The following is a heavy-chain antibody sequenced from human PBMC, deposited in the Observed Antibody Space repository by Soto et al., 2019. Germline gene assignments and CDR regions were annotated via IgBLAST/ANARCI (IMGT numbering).Heavy chain of an antibody. Sequence: PGGSLRLSCAASGFTFSSYAMSWVRQAPGKGLEWVSAISGSGGSTYYADSVKGRFTISRDNSKNTLYLQMNSLRAEDTAVYYCAKDVVATILEHDAFDIWGQGTMVTVSS. CDR3: AKDVVATILEHDAFDI. J-gene: IGHJ3*02. CDR1: GFTFSSYA. CDR2: ISGSGGST. D-gene: IGHD5-12*01. V-gene: IGHV3-23*01.